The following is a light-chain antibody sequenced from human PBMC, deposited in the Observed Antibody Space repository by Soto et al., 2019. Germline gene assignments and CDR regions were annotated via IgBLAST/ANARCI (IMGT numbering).Light chain of an antibody. CDR1: SSDVGGYNY. V-gene: IGLV2-11*01. J-gene: IGLJ2*01. CDR3: CSYAGSYTKV. Sequence: QSVLTQPPSASGSPGQSVTISCTGTSSDVGGYNYVSWYQQHPGKAPKLMIYDVSKRPSGVPDRFSGSKSGNTASLTISGLQAEDEADYYCCSYAGSYTKVFGGGTQLTVL. CDR2: DVS.